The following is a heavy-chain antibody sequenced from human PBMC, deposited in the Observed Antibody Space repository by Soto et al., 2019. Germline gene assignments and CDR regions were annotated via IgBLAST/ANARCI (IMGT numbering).Heavy chain of an antibody. CDR3: ARGRYGPGPRRNYY. CDR1: GGSISIGDYY. Sequence: SDTLSLTCTASGGSISIGDYYWSWMRQHPGKGLEWIGYIYYSGSTYYNPSLKGRVTISVDTSNNQFSLKLSSVTAADTAVYYCARGRYGPGPRRNYYWGQGTLVTVSS. CDR2: IYYSGST. V-gene: IGHV4-31*03. D-gene: IGHD5-18*01. J-gene: IGHJ4*02.